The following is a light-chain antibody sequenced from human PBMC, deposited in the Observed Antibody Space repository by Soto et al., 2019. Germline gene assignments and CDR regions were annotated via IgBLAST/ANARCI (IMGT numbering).Light chain of an antibody. V-gene: IGLV2-8*01. Sequence: QSALTQPPSASGSPGQSVTISCTGTSSDVGAYIFVSWYQQHPGKAPKLMVYDVNRRPPGVPDRFFGSKSGNTASLTVSGLQAEDEADYYCVSFAGGTYVFGTGTKLTGL. CDR2: DVN. CDR3: VSFAGGTYV. CDR1: SSDVGAYIF. J-gene: IGLJ1*01.